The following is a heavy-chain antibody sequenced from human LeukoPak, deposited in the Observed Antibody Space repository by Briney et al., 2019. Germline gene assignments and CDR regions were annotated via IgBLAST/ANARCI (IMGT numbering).Heavy chain of an antibody. Sequence: SETLSLTCKVSGGSISSSSYYWGWIRQPPGEGLEWIGSIYYSGSTYYNPSLKSRVTISVDTSKNQFSVKMYSVTAADTAVFYCARQRGWGFGSYFDYWGRGTLVTVSS. V-gene: IGHV4-39*01. D-gene: IGHD7-27*01. CDR2: IYYSGST. CDR1: GGSISSSSYY. J-gene: IGHJ4*02. CDR3: ARQRGWGFGSYFDY.